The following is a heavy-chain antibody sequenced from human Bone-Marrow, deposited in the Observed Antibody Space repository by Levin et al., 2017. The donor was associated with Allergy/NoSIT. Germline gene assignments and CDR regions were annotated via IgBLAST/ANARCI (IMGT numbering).Heavy chain of an antibody. CDR3: ARPHPTHSAGYLGGVSYYYYGMDV. CDR2: IIPIFGTA. Sequence: ASVKVSCKASGGTFSSYAISWVRQAPGQGLEWMGGIIPIFGTANYAQKFQGRVTITADESTSTAYMELSSLRSEDTAVYYCARPHPTHSAGYLGGVSYYYYGMDVWGQGTTVTVSS. J-gene: IGHJ6*02. V-gene: IGHV1-69*13. D-gene: IGHD3-16*01. CDR1: GGTFSSYA.